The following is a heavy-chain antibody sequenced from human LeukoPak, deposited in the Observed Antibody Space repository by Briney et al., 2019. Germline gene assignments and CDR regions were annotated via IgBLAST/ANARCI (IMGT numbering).Heavy chain of an antibody. CDR2: ISAYNGNT. D-gene: IGHD6-13*01. Sequence: ASVKVSCKASGYTFTSYGISWVRQAPGQGLEWMGWISAYNGNTNYAQKLQGRVTMTTDTSTSTAYMELRSLRSDDTAVYYCARDKGGYSSRFIRIDYWGQGTLVTVSS. CDR3: ARDKGGYSSRFIRIDY. V-gene: IGHV1-18*01. CDR1: GYTFTSYG. J-gene: IGHJ4*02.